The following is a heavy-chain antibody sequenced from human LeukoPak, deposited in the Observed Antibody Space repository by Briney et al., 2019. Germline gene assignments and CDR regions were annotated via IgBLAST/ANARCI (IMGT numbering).Heavy chain of an antibody. CDR1: GGSFSFYY. Sequence: SETLSLSCAVYGGSFSFYYWSWIRQPPGKGLEWIGEINHSGSTNYSPSLKSRVTISVDTSKNQFSLKLSSVTAADTAVYYCARGYFDWLTYYGMDVWGQGTTVTVSS. J-gene: IGHJ6*02. D-gene: IGHD3-9*01. CDR3: ARGYFDWLTYYGMDV. V-gene: IGHV4-34*01. CDR2: INHSGST.